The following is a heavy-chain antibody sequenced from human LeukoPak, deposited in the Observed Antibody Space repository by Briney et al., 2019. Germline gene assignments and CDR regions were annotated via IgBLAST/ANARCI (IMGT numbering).Heavy chain of an antibody. V-gene: IGHV3-23*01. CDR3: AKEQNYDFWTGSAYYFYYYAMDV. D-gene: IGHD3-3*01. Sequence: GGSLRFSCAASGFTFSRYAMSWVRQAPGKGLEWVSTFGNSAHYADSVKGRFTISRDNSKNTLYLQMNSLRADDTAVYYCAKEQNYDFWTGSAYYFYYYAMDVWGQGTTVTVSS. J-gene: IGHJ6*02. CDR2: FGNSA. CDR1: GFTFSRYA.